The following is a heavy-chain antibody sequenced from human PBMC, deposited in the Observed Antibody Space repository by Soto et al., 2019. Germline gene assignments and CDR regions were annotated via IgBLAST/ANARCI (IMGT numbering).Heavy chain of an antibody. CDR2: ISTYNGDT. Sequence: QVQLVQSGAEVRKPGASVKVSCKASGYTFSTSGMSWLRQAPGQGLEWMGWISTYNGDTNDAPKFQDRVTMTSDTATSTVDMELRSLRSDDTGVYYCARAGAAPYYYYGMDVWGQGTRVTVSS. J-gene: IGHJ6*02. D-gene: IGHD2-15*01. CDR3: ARAGAAPYYYYGMDV. CDR1: GYTFSTSG. V-gene: IGHV1-18*01.